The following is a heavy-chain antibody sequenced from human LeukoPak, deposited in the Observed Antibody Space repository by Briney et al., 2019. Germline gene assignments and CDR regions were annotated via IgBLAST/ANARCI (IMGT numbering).Heavy chain of an antibody. Sequence: ASVKVSCKASGGTFSSYAISWVRQAPGQGLEWMGGIIPIFGTANYAQKFQGRVTITADESTSTAYMELSSLRSEDTAVYYCARRYSGSYYGDAFDIWGQGTMVTVSS. CDR2: IIPIFGTA. CDR1: GGTFSSYA. CDR3: ARRYSGSYYGDAFDI. V-gene: IGHV1-69*13. D-gene: IGHD1-26*01. J-gene: IGHJ3*02.